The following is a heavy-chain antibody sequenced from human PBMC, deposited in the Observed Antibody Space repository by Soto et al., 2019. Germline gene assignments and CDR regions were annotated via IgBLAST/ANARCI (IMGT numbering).Heavy chain of an antibody. D-gene: IGHD1-26*01. CDR1: GFTFSTFE. V-gene: IGHV3-48*03. CDR2: ITVSGSTT. J-gene: IGHJ4*02. Sequence: GGSLRLSCAASGFTFSTFEMNWGRQAPGRGLGGVSYITVSGSTTYYADSVKGRFTISRDNAKNSLYLQMNSLRAEDTAVYYRAILVGATYGRQHFDYWGQGTLVTGS. CDR3: AILVGATYGRQHFDY.